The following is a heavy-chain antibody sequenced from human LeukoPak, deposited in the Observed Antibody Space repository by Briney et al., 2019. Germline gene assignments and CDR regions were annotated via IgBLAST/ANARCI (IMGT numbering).Heavy chain of an antibody. J-gene: IGHJ3*02. V-gene: IGHV3-30-3*01. CDR2: ISYDGSNK. CDR1: GFTFSSYA. CDR3: ARAPTYAGAFDI. Sequence: GGSLRLSCAASGFTFSSYAMHWVRQAPGKGLEWVAVISYDGSNKYYADSVKGRFTISRDNSKNTLYLQVNSLRAEDTAVYYCARAPTYAGAFDIWGQGTMVTVSS.